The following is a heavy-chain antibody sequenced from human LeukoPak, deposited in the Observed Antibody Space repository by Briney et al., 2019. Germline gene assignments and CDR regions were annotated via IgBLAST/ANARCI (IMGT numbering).Heavy chain of an antibody. CDR2: IDDSGVIR. J-gene: IGHJ6*02. CDR3: AKRLKRNYYYHYAMDV. CDR1: GSTLKTHA. Sequence: GGSLRLSCAASGSTLKTHAMSWVRQAPGKGLEWVSRIDDSGVIRSYADSVKGRFTISRDNSKMTLTLQMNSLRAEDTAVYYCAKRLKRNYYYHYAMDVWGQGTLVTVSS. D-gene: IGHD3-22*01. V-gene: IGHV3-23*01.